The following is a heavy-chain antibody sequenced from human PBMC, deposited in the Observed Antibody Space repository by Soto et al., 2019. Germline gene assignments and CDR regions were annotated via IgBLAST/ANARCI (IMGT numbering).Heavy chain of an antibody. D-gene: IGHD5-12*01. J-gene: IGHJ6*03. CDR2: INPNGGVT. V-gene: IGHV1-2*04. CDR1: GDSFNDYY. CDR3: ARESGGATATLDYYYFYMDV. Sequence: ASVKVSCKSSGDSFNDYYIHWVRQAPGQGLEWMGWINPNGGVTKYARKYQGWVTMTRDTSIRTVYIELSRLRSDDTAIYYCARESGGATATLDYYYFYMDVWGKGTTVTVSS.